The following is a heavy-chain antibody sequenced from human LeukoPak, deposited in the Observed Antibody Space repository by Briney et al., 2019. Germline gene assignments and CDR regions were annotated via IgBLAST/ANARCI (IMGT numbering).Heavy chain of an antibody. J-gene: IGHJ6*03. CDR3: ARSGVDSSSWSYYYYMDV. CDR2: IYPGDSDT. Sequence: GESLKISCKGSGYSFTSYWIGWVCQMPGKGLEWMGIIYPGDSDTRYSPSFQGQVSISADKSINTAYLQWSSLRASDSAMYYCARSGVDSSSWSYYYYMDVWGKGTTVTVSS. V-gene: IGHV5-51*01. D-gene: IGHD6-6*01. CDR1: GYSFTSYW.